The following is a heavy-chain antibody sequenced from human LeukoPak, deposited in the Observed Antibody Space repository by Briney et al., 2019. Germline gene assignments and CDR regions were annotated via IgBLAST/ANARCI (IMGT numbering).Heavy chain of an antibody. D-gene: IGHD6-25*01. CDR3: ARKGIGSSRYQNMDV. CDR2: ISIDGGRT. J-gene: IGHJ6*03. Sequence: GRSLRLSCAASGFTFSSYAMSWVRQAPGKGPEWVSAISIDGGRTYYADSVKGRFTVSRDTSKNTLYLQMNSLRAEDTAVYYCARKGIGSSRYQNMDVWGKGTTVTVSS. V-gene: IGHV3-23*01. CDR1: GFTFSSYA.